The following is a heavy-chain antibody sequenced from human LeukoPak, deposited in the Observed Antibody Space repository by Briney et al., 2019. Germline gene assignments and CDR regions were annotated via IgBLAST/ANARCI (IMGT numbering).Heavy chain of an antibody. V-gene: IGHV4-34*01. CDR1: GGSFSGYY. J-gene: IGHJ4*02. D-gene: IGHD2-15*01. CDR3: ARGEGPSGGSLTFDY. Sequence: SETLSLTCAVYGGSFSGYYWSWIRQPPGKGLEWIGEINHSGSTNYNPSLKSRVTISVDTSKNQFSLKLISVTAADTAVYYCARGEGPSGGSLTFDYWGQGTLVTVSS. CDR2: INHSGST.